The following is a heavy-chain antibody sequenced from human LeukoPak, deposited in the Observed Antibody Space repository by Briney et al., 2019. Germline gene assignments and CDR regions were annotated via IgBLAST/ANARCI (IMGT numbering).Heavy chain of an antibody. CDR2: ISSNGGST. D-gene: IGHD3-3*01. Sequence: PGGSLRLSCAASGFTFSSYAMHWVRPAPGKGLEYVSAISSNGGSTYYANSVKGRFTISRDNSKNTLYLQMGSLRAEDMAVYYCARGLKGPLGVVIILPPYFDYWGQGTLVTVSS. CDR3: ARGLKGPLGVVIILPPYFDY. J-gene: IGHJ4*02. V-gene: IGHV3-64*01. CDR1: GFTFSSYA.